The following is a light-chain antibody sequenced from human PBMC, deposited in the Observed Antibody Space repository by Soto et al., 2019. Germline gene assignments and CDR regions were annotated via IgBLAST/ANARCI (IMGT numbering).Light chain of an antibody. J-gene: IGLJ3*02. CDR1: ALPKEY. CDR2: KDT. CDR3: QSSDSTDIYGV. Sequence: SYELTQPPSVSVSPGQTAKITCSGDALPKEYAYWYRQKPGQAPVLLIYKDTERPSGIPERFSGSSSGTTVTLTISGVQAEDEGDYYCQSSDSTDIYGVFGGGTKVTVL. V-gene: IGLV3-25*02.